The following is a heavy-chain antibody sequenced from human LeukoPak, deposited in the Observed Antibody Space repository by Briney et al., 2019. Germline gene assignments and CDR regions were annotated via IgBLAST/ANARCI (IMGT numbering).Heavy chain of an antibody. CDR1: GGSISSYY. V-gene: IGHV4-59*08. D-gene: IGHD5-18*01. J-gene: IGHJ4*02. CDR3: ARSRGKRFDTALDY. CDR2: IYYSGST. Sequence: SESLCLTCTVSGGSISSYYWSWIRQPTGKGLEWIGYIYYSGSTNYNASLKSRVTISVDTSKNHFSLKLSSVTAADTAVYYCARSRGKRFDTALDYWGQGTLVTVSS.